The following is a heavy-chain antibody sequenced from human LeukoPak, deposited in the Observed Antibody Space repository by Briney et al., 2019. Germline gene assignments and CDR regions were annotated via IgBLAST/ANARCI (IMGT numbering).Heavy chain of an antibody. Sequence: GESLKISCKGSGYSFTSYWIGWVRQMPGKGLEWMGIIYPGDSDTRYSPSFQGQVTISADKSISTAYLQWSSLKASDTAMYYCARGDYDSSGYYQPLHYYYYMDVWGKGTTVTVSS. CDR3: ARGDYDSSGYYQPLHYYYYMDV. CDR1: GYSFTSYW. J-gene: IGHJ6*03. CDR2: IYPGDSDT. V-gene: IGHV5-51*01. D-gene: IGHD3-22*01.